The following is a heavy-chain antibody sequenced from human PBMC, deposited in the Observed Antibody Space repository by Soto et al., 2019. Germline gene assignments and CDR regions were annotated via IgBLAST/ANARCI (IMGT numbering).Heavy chain of an antibody. CDR2: ISYSGHT. J-gene: IGHJ6*02. CDR1: GGSITSITNHY. D-gene: IGHD1-7*01. V-gene: IGHV4-59*11. Sequence: QVRLQESGPGLVKPSETLSLTCTVSGGSITSITNHYCSWIRQPPGKGLEWIGYISYSGHTSYNPTLKSRVLPSGDTAYNQVSLTLASVPAADSAVYYCATQGFGTLHGLVDVWGQGTTVTVSS. CDR3: ATQGFGTLHGLVDV.